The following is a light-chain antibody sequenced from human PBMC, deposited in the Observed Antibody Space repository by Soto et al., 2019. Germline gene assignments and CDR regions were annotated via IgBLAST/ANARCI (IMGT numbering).Light chain of an antibody. CDR1: DIGTKS. Sequence: SYELTQPPSVSVTPGQTARIPCGGNDIGTKSVHWYQQKPDQSPVLVVYDDSDRPSGIPERFSGSNSGNAATLTISRVEAGDEADYYCHLWDNTSDQPVFGGRTKLTVL. CDR3: HLWDNTSDQPV. CDR2: DDS. V-gene: IGLV3-21*02. J-gene: IGLJ2*01.